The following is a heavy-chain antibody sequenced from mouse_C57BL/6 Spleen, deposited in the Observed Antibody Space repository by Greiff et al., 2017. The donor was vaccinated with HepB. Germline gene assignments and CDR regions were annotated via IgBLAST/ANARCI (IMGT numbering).Heavy chain of an antibody. CDR2: IYPGSGNT. CDR3: ARAGYSKGRAMCY. V-gene: IGHV1-76*01. J-gene: IGHJ4*01. D-gene: IGHD2-5*01. CDR1: GYTFTDYY. Sequence: QVQLQQSGAELVRPGASVKLSCKASGYTFTDYYINWVKQRPGQGLEWIARIYPGSGNTYYNEKFKGKATLTAEKSSSTAYMQLSSLTSEYSAFYFCARAGYSKGRAMCYWGQGPSVTVSS.